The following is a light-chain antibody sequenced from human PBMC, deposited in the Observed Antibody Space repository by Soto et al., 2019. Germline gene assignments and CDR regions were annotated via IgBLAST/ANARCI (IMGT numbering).Light chain of an antibody. CDR2: DAS. J-gene: IGKJ4*01. CDR1: QSINSW. V-gene: IGKV1-5*01. Sequence: DTQMTQSPSTLSASVGDRVSITCRASQSINSWLAWYQQKPGKAPKLLIHDASSLESGVPSRFSGSRSGTDFTLTISSLEPEDFAVYYCQQRSNWPPFTFGGGTKVDIK. CDR3: QQRSNWPPFT.